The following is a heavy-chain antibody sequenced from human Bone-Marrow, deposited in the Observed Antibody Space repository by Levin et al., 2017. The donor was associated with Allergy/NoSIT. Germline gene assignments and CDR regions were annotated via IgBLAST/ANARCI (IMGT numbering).Heavy chain of an antibody. CDR2: LDGSSGKT. CDR1: GFIFADSA. V-gene: IGHV3-23*01. Sequence: GVLKISCTISGFIFADSAMNWVRQAPGRGLEWVSSLDGSSGKTHYADAVKGRFTISREYSKNTLFLQMNSLRVEDTARYYCAKAGTTVMLDYSYLDVWGEGTAVTVSS. CDR3: AKAGTTVMLDYSYLDV. J-gene: IGHJ6*03. D-gene: IGHD4-17*01.